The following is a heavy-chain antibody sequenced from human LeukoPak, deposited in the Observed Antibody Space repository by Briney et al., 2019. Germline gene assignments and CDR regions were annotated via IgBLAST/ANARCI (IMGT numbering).Heavy chain of an antibody. Sequence: GGSLRLSCAASGFTFSSYATHWVRQAPGKGLEWVAVISYDGSNKYYADSVKGRFTISRDNSKNTLYLQMNSLRAEDTVVYYCAKEGGAVACLDYWGQGTLVTVSS. J-gene: IGHJ4*02. CDR1: GFTFSSYA. CDR2: ISYDGSNK. V-gene: IGHV3-30-3*01. D-gene: IGHD6-19*01. CDR3: AKEGGAVACLDY.